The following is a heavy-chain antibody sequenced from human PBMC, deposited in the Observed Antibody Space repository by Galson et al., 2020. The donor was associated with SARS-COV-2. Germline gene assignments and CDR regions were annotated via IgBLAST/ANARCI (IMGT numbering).Heavy chain of an antibody. D-gene: IGHD1-26*01. CDR1: RYTFTGHY. V-gene: IGHV1-2*02. CDR3: ARGPSTVGATFSFFDY. CDR2: RNPKTGGT. Sequence: ASVTVSCKASRYTFTGHYMHRVRHAPGQGLEWMGWRNPKTGGTNYAQKFQGRVTMTRDTSINTAYMELNSLRSDDTALYYCARGPSTVGATFSFFDYWGQGAPVTVSS. J-gene: IGHJ4*02.